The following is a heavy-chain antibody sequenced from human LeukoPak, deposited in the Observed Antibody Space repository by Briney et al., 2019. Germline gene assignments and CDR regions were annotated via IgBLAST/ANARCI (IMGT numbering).Heavy chain of an antibody. CDR3: ARARERRNTSPFDY. J-gene: IGHJ4*02. CDR2: INHTGGHT. D-gene: IGHD1/OR15-1a*01. CDR1: GYTFTSYY. V-gene: IGHV1-46*01. Sequence: ASVKVSCKASGYTFTSYYMHWVRQPPAQGLEWMGIINHTGGHTSNAHKSQSRVTLTRETSTSTVYMELSSLRSEDTAVYYCARARERRNTSPFDYWGQGTLVTVSS.